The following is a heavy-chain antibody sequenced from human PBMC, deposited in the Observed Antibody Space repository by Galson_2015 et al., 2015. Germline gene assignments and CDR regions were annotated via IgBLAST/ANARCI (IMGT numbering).Heavy chain of an antibody. CDR1: GFTVSDSY. Sequence: SLRLSCAASGFTVSDSYMTWVRQAPVQGLEWVAVIYSGGSTYYADSVKGRFNISKDNSKNTLYRQMNSLRAEDTAVCYCARDGGCKRGPFGYWGQGTLVTVSS. D-gene: IGHD4/OR15-4a*01. CDR2: IYSGGST. J-gene: IGHJ4*02. V-gene: IGHV3-66*01. CDR3: ARDGGCKRGPFGY.